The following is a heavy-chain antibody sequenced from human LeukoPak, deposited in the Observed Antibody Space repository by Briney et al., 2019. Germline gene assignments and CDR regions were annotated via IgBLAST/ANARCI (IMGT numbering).Heavy chain of an antibody. V-gene: IGHV3-21*01. CDR3: ARGGYSSSWYSDY. CDR1: GFTFSSYS. Sequence: GGSLRLSCAASGFTFSSYSMNWVRQAPGKGLEWVSSISSSSSYIYYADLVKGRFTISRDNAKNSLYLQMNSLRAEDTAVYYCARGGYSSSWYSDYWGQGTLVTVSS. D-gene: IGHD6-13*01. CDR2: ISSSSSYI. J-gene: IGHJ4*02.